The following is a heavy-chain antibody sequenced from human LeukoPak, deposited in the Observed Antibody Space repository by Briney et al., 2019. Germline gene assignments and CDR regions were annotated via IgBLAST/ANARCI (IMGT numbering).Heavy chain of an antibody. J-gene: IGHJ4*02. CDR3: AHIGKAPAVLEH. Sequence: GGSLRLSSAASGFTVSRDYMSWVRQAPGRGLEWVGRIKPRMHGEATDYAAPVEGRFHISRDDSRNTVTLHMYGLKTEDTAIYYCAHIGKAPAVLEHWGQGTLVTVSS. V-gene: IGHV3-15*01. D-gene: IGHD2-21*01. CDR2: IKPRMHGEAT. CDR1: GFTVSRDY.